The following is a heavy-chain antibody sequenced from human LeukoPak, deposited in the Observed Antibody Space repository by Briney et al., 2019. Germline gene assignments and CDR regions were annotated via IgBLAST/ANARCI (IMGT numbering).Heavy chain of an antibody. J-gene: IGHJ5*02. D-gene: IGHD4-23*01. V-gene: IGHV1-8*01. Sequence: QKVQGRVTFTRDTSVSTAYMELRSLTSEDTAVYYCARDYGGSSGWFDPWGQGTLVTVSS. CDR3: ARDYGGSSGWFDP.